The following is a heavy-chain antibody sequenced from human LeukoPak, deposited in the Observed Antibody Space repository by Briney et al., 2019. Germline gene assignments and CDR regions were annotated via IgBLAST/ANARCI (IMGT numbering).Heavy chain of an antibody. Sequence: PSETLSLTCTVSGGSISSSSYYWNWIRQPAGKGLEWIGRIYSRGSTNYNPSLKSRVTISVDTSKNQFSLKLSSVTAADTAVYYCAREGLNMVRGVIPKEAWGWFDPWGQGTLVTVSS. CDR2: IYSRGST. CDR3: AREGLNMVRGVIPKEAWGWFDP. CDR1: GGSISSSSYY. J-gene: IGHJ5*02. D-gene: IGHD3-10*01. V-gene: IGHV4-61*02.